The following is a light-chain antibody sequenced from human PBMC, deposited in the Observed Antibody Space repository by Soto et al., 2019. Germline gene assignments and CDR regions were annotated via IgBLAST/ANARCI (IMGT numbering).Light chain of an antibody. Sequence: QSVLTQPASVSGSPGQSITVSCTGTSSDVGAYDYVSWYQHHPGKAPKLIIYEVTNRPSGVSNRFSGSKSGNTASLTISGLQAEDEADYYCNSWDDSLTGFVFGTGTKVT. V-gene: IGLV2-14*01. J-gene: IGLJ1*01. CDR3: NSWDDSLTGFV. CDR1: SSDVGAYDY. CDR2: EVT.